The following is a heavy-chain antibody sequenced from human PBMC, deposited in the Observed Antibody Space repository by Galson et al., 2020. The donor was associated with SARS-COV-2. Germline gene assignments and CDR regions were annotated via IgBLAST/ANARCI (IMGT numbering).Heavy chain of an antibody. CDR2: IYKSGNT. CDR3: ARGNSPCVTIFGVLTGTCGMDV. CDR1: GASISSGSYY. D-gene: IGHD3-3*01. J-gene: IGHJ6*02. V-gene: IGHV4-61*02. Sequence: SETLSLTCTVSGASISSGSYYWSWIRQPAGKGLEWIGSIYKSGNTNYNPSLWSQVTISVDTSKNQFSLKLTSVTAADTAVYYCARGNSPCVTIFGVLTGTCGMDVWGQGTTVTVSS.